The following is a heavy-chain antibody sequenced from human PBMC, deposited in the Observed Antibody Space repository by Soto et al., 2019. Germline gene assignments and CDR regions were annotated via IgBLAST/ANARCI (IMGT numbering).Heavy chain of an antibody. CDR3: ARAIGQWLVQFDY. J-gene: IGHJ4*02. Sequence: ASVKVSCKASGYTFTSYAMHWVRQAPGQRLEWMGWINAGNGNTKYSQKFQGRVTITRDTSASTAYMELSSLRSEDTAVYYCARAIGQWLVQFDYWSQGTLVTVSS. V-gene: IGHV1-3*01. CDR2: INAGNGNT. D-gene: IGHD6-19*01. CDR1: GYTFTSYA.